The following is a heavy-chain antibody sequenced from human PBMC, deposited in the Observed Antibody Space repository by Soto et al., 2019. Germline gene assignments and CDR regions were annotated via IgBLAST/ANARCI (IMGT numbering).Heavy chain of an antibody. CDR1: GYTFTSYG. J-gene: IGHJ4*02. V-gene: IGHV1-18*01. CDR2: ISVYNGNT. CDR3: ASGWFGEFVYYFDY. D-gene: IGHD3-10*01. Sequence: QVQLVQSGAEVKKPGASVKVSCKASGYTFTSYGISWVRQAPGQGLEWMGWISVYNGNTNYAQKLQGRVTMTTDTSTSTAYLELRSMRSDDTAVYYCASGWFGEFVYYFDYWGQGTLVTVSS.